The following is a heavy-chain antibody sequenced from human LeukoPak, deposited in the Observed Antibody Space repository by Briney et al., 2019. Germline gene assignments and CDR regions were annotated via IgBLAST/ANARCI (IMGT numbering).Heavy chain of an antibody. CDR1: GGSFSGYY. D-gene: IGHD6-13*01. J-gene: IGHJ4*02. V-gene: IGHV4-34*01. Sequence: SETLSLTCAVYGGSFSGYYWSWIRQPPGKGLEWIGEINHSGSTNYNPSLKSRVTISVDTSKNQFSLQLNSVTPEDTAVYYCARVKGIVAARHFDYWGQGTLVTVSS. CDR3: ARVKGIVAARHFDY. CDR2: INHSGST.